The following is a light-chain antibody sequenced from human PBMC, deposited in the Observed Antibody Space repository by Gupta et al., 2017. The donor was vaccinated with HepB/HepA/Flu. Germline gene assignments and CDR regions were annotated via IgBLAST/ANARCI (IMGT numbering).Light chain of an antibody. V-gene: IGKV1-5*03. Sequence: DIQMTQSPSTLSASVGDRVTITCRASQSIRSRLAWYQQKPGKVPKLLIYKASSLESVVPSRFSGSESGTEFTLTISSLQPDDFAIYYCQQYNSYPLTFAGGTKVEIK. J-gene: IGKJ4*01. CDR1: QSIRSR. CDR3: QQYNSYPLT. CDR2: KAS.